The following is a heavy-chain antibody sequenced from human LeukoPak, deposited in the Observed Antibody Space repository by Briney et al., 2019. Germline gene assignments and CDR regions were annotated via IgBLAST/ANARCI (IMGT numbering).Heavy chain of an antibody. Sequence: SETLSLTCTVSGGSISSSSYYWGWIRQPPGKGLEWIGSIYYSGSTYYNPSLKSRVTISVDTSKNQFSLKLSSVTAADTAVYYCARQRATMIVVVITLDWFDPWGQGTLVTVSS. D-gene: IGHD3-22*01. CDR2: IYYSGST. V-gene: IGHV4-39*01. CDR1: GGSISSSSYY. J-gene: IGHJ5*02. CDR3: ARQRATMIVVVITLDWFDP.